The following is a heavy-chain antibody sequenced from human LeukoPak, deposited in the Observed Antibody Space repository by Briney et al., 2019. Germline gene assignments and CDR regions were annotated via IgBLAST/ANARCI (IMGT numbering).Heavy chain of an antibody. D-gene: IGHD4-23*01. Sequence: ASGKVSCKASGYTFTSYDINWVRQATGQGLEWMGWMNPNSGNTGYAQKFQGRVTMTRNTSISTAYMELSSLRSEDTAVYYCLRWSLPGDAFDIWGQGTMVTVSS. CDR2: MNPNSGNT. V-gene: IGHV1-8*01. CDR1: GYTFTSYD. J-gene: IGHJ3*02. CDR3: LRWSLPGDAFDI.